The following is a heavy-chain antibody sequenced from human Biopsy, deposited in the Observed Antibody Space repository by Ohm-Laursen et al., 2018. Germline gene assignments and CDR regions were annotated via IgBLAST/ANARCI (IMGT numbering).Heavy chain of an antibody. Sequence: SLRLSCTASGFSVSSYDMNWVRQAPGKGLEWISYISETSSHIYDADSVRGRFTVARDIAKNSLCLQLNGLRVEDTAVYYCARDSSRRAREGGMDVWGQGTTVTVSS. D-gene: IGHD6-6*01. CDR1: GFSVSSYD. J-gene: IGHJ6*02. CDR2: ISETSSHI. CDR3: ARDSSRRAREGGMDV. V-gene: IGHV3-21*01.